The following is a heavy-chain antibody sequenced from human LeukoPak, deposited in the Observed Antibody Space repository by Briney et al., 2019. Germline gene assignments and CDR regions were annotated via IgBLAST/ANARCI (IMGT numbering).Heavy chain of an antibody. CDR1: GFTFSIYS. CDR2: IGSSGTTT. Sequence: HPGGSLRLSCAASGFTFSIYSMNWVRQAPGRGLEWLSYIGSSGTTTYYADSVKGRFTISRDNAKNLLFLQMNSLRAEDTAVYYCARTNYVSTGWGAPFDNWGQGTLVTVSS. J-gene: IGHJ4*02. CDR3: ARTNYVSTGWGAPFDN. D-gene: IGHD1-7*01. V-gene: IGHV3-48*04.